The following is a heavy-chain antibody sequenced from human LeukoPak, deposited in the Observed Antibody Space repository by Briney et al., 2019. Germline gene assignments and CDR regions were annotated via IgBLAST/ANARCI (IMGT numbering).Heavy chain of an antibody. CDR1: GGTFSSYT. V-gene: IGHV1-69*02. Sequence: ASVKVSCKASGGTFSSYTISWVPDAPGQGREGMGRIIPILGIANYAQKFQGRVTITADKSTSTAYMELSSLRSEDTAVYYCARGPSGPRDDAFDIWGQGTMLTVSS. CDR2: IIPILGIA. D-gene: IGHD2-15*01. J-gene: IGHJ3*02. CDR3: ARGPSGPRDDAFDI.